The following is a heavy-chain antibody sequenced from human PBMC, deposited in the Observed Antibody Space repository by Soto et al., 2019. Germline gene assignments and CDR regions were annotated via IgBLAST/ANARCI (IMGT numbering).Heavy chain of an antibody. CDR3: AKDIEARYCSGGSCYSQGQYYYGMDV. V-gene: IGHV3-48*03. CDR1: GFTFSGYE. Sequence: LRLSCAASGFTFSGYEMNWVRQAPGKGLEWVSYISGSGSTIYYADSVKGRFTISRDNAKNSLYLQMNSLRAEDTALYYYAKDIEARYCSGGSCYSQGQYYYGMDVWGQGTTVTVSS. CDR2: ISGSGSTI. D-gene: IGHD2-15*01. J-gene: IGHJ6*02.